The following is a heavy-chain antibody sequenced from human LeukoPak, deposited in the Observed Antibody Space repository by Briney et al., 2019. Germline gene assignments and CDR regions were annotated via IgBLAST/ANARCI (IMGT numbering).Heavy chain of an antibody. D-gene: IGHD3-9*01. CDR1: GGSISSGGYY. J-gene: IGHJ4*02. V-gene: IGHV4-31*03. CDR3: ARATYYDILTGFDY. Sequence: PSETLSLTCTVSGGSISSGGYYWSWIRQHPGKGLEWIGYIYYSGSTYYNPSLKSRVTISVYTSKNQFSLKLSSVTAADTAVYYCARATYYDILTGFDYGGQGPLVTVS. CDR2: IYYSGST.